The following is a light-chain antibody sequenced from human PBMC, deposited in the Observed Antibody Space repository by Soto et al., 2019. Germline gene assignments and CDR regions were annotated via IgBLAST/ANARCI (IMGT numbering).Light chain of an antibody. Sequence: DIQMTQSPSSLSASVGDRVTITCRASQSISNYLNWYQQKPGKAHKLLIYAASSLQSGVQSRFSGSGSGTDFTLTIRSLQPEDFATYFCKQTDTTPITFGQGTRLEIK. CDR1: QSISNY. V-gene: IGKV1-39*01. J-gene: IGKJ5*01. CDR2: AAS. CDR3: KQTDTTPIT.